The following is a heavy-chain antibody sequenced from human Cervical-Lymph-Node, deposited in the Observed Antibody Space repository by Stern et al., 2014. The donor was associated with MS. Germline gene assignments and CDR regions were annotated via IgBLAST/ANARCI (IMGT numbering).Heavy chain of an antibody. CDR3: ARGGSGYDYHWFDP. CDR1: GGSISSYY. J-gene: IGHJ5*02. CDR2: IYYSGST. Sequence: VQLVESGPGLVKPSETLSLTCTVSGGSISSYYWSWIRQPPGKGLEWLGYIYYSGSTNYNPSLKSRVTISVDMSKNQFSLKLSSVTAADTAVYYCARGGSGYDYHWFDPWGQGTLVTVSS. V-gene: IGHV4-59*01. D-gene: IGHD5-12*01.